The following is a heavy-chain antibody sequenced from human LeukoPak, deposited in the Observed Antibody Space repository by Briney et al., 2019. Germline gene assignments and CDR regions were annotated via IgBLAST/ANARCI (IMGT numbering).Heavy chain of an antibody. CDR3: AREGAVGLGYCSSTSCHSFDY. CDR1: GYTLTSYG. D-gene: IGHD2-2*01. CDR2: ISAYNGNT. V-gene: IGHV1-18*01. Sequence: GAPVKVSCKASGYTLTSYGISWVRQAPGQGLEWMGWISAYNGNTNYAQKLQGRVTMTTDTSTSTAYLELRSLRSDDTAVYYCAREGAVGLGYCSSTSCHSFDYWGQGTLVTVSS. J-gene: IGHJ4*02.